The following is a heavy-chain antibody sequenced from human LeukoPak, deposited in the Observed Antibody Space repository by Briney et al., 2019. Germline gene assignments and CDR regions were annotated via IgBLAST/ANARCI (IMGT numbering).Heavy chain of an antibody. J-gene: IGHJ4*02. Sequence: GASVTVSFKASGGTFTSYTISWVRQAPGQGLEWMGRIIPIFGIANYAQKFQGRVTITADKSTSTAYMELSSLRSEDTAVYYCARDGGSGSYRLDYWGQGTLVTVSS. CDR3: ARDGGSGSYRLDY. V-gene: IGHV1-69*04. CDR1: GGTFTSYT. CDR2: IIPIFGIA. D-gene: IGHD3-10*01.